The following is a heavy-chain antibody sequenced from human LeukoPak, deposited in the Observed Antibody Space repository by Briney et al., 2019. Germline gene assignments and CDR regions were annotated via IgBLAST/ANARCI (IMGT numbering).Heavy chain of an antibody. J-gene: IGHJ4*02. CDR2: ISSSGGTI. Sequence: PGGSLRLSCAASGFTFSSYEMNWVRQAPGKGLEWVSYISSSGGTIYYADSVKGRFTISRDNSKNTLYLQMNSLRAEDTAVYYCARAQTYYYDSSGSYYLDYWGQGTLVTVSS. CDR3: ARAQTYYYDSSGSYYLDY. V-gene: IGHV3-48*03. D-gene: IGHD3-22*01. CDR1: GFTFSSYE.